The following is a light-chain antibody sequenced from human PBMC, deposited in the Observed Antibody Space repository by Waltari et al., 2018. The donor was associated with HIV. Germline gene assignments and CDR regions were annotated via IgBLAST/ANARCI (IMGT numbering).Light chain of an antibody. CDR1: QNINSD. CDR3: QQSHSYPDT. CDR2: AVS. V-gene: IGKV1-13*02. J-gene: IGKJ5*01. Sequence: AIQLTQSPPSLSASVRDRVTITCRASQNINSDLPWYLQKPGKAPKLLIYAVSTLQSGVPSRFSGSGFGTDYTLTISSLQSEDFATYFCQQSHSYPDTFGQGTRLEIK.